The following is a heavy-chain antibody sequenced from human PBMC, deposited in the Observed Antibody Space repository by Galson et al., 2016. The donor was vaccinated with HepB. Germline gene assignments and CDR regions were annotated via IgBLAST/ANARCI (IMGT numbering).Heavy chain of an antibody. CDR1: GFTFSSYG. CDR2: IWYDGSQT. D-gene: IGHD2/OR15-2a*01. CDR3: TRCFLSTVGGLDP. V-gene: IGHV3-33*01. J-gene: IGHJ5*02. Sequence: SLRLSCAASGFTFSSYGMHWVRQAPGKGLEWVALIWYDGSQTYYADSVKGRFTISRDNSKNTLYLQMNSLRAEDTALYYCTRCFLSTVGGLDPWGQGTLVTVSS.